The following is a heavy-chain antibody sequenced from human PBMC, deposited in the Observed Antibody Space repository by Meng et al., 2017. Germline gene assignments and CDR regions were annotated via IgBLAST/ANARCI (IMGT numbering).Heavy chain of an antibody. CDR2: INSDGSST. V-gene: IGHV3-74*01. J-gene: IGHJ5*02. CDR1: GFTFSSYW. Sequence: GGSLRLSCAASGFTFSSYWMHWVRQAPGKGLVWVSRINSDGSSTSYADSVKGRFTISRDNAKNSLYLQMNSLRAEDTAVYYCARENYYDILTGYSPWGQGTLVTVYS. D-gene: IGHD3-9*01. CDR3: ARENYYDILTGYSP.